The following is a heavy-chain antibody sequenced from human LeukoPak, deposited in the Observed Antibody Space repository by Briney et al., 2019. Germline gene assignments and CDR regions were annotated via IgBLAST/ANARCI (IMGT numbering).Heavy chain of an antibody. Sequence: SVKVSCKASGGAFSSYAISWVRQAPGQGLEWMGRIIPILGIANYAQKFQGRVTITADKSTSTAYMELSSLRSEDTAVYYCARDYDFWSGYYYFDYWGQGTLVTVSS. J-gene: IGHJ4*02. CDR2: IIPILGIA. V-gene: IGHV1-69*04. D-gene: IGHD3-3*01. CDR3: ARDYDFWSGYYYFDY. CDR1: GGAFSSYA.